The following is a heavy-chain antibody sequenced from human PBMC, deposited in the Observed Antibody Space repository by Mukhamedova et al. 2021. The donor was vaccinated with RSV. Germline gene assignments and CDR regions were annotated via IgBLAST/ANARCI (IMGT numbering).Heavy chain of an antibody. J-gene: IGHJ6*02. CDR3: ARQSGSYYGLDV. D-gene: IGHD1-26*01. V-gene: IGHV1-46*01. CDR2: INPSAGAA. Sequence: GQGLELVGVINPSAGAATHAPKFQGRVTMTRDTSTNTVYMELSSLAPEDTAFYYCARQSGSYYGLDVWGQGTTVTGSS.